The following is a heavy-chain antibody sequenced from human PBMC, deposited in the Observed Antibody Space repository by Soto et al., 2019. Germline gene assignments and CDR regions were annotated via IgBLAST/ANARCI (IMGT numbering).Heavy chain of an antibody. Sequence: PETFSFKPAVYGGHFSCEHWTCIRQPPGTGLEWIGEINHSGSTNYNPSLKSRVTISVDTSKNQFSLKLTSVTAADTAVYYCARDKITGLFDYWGQGTLVT. CDR3: ARDKITGLFDY. D-gene: IGHD2-8*02. V-gene: IGHV4-34*01. J-gene: IGHJ4*02. CDR1: GGHFSCEH. CDR2: INHSGST.